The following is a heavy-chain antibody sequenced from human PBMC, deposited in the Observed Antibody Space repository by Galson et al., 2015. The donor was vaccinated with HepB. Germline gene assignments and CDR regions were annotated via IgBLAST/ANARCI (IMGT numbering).Heavy chain of an antibody. D-gene: IGHD6-13*01. CDR1: GGTFSSYA. Sequence: CKASGGTFSSYAISWVRQAPGQGLEWMGGIIPIFGKANYAQKFQGRVTMTADESTSTAYMDLSSLRSEDTAVYYCARGQAVAGTWWFDPWGQGTLVTVSS. V-gene: IGHV1-69*01. CDR2: IIPIFGKA. CDR3: ARGQAVAGTWWFDP. J-gene: IGHJ5*02.